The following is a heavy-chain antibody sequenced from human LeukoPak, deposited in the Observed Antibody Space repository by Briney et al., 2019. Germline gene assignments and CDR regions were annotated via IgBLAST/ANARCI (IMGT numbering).Heavy chain of an antibody. CDR1: GFTFSSYE. V-gene: IGHV3-30*02. Sequence: GGSLRLSCAASGFTFSSYEMNWVRQAPGKGLEWVAFIRYDGSNKYYADSVKGRFTISRDNSKNTLYLQMNSLRSEDTAVYYCARSNFDWLKETYFDYWGQGTLVTVSS. D-gene: IGHD3-9*01. J-gene: IGHJ4*02. CDR3: ARSNFDWLKETYFDY. CDR2: IRYDGSNK.